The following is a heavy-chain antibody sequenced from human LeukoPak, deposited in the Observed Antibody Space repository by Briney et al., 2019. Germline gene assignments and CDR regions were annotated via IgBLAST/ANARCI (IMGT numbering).Heavy chain of an antibody. CDR2: ISSSSSYI. D-gene: IGHD5-18*01. V-gene: IGHV3-21*01. CDR1: GFTFSSYS. J-gene: IGHJ4*02. Sequence: PGGSLRLSCAASGFTFSSYSMNWVRQAPGKGLEWVSSISSSSSYIYYADSVKGRFTISRDNAKNSLYLQMNSLRAEDTAVYYCARVLDTAMASNYWGQGTLVTVSS. CDR3: ARVLDTAMASNY.